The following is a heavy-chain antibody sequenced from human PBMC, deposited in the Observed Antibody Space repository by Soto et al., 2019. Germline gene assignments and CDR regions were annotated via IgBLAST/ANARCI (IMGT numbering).Heavy chain of an antibody. D-gene: IGHD3-9*01. J-gene: IGHJ2*01. CDR2: INDRGSI. CDR3: ARESHDILTGPRWVWYFDL. Sequence: QVQLQQWGAGPLRPLKTLSLTCGVSGGSFSGYYWAWIRQSPGKGLEWIGEINDRGSINYNPSLKSRVSISVDTSKNHSSVNLRSVTAADTAVYYCARESHDILTGPRWVWYFDLWGRGTLVTVSS. CDR1: GGSFSGYY. V-gene: IGHV4-34*01.